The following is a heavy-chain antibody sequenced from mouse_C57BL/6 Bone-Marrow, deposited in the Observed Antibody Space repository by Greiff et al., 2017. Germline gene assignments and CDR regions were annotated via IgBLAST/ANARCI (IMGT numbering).Heavy chain of an antibody. J-gene: IGHJ2*01. Sequence: VQLQQPGAELVKPGASVKLSCKASGYTFTSYWMHWVKQRPGQGLEWIGMIHPNSGSTNYNEKFKSKATLTVDKSSSTAYMQLSSLTSEDSAVYYCARERDLLGLRRGFDYWGQGTTLTGSA. CDR2: IHPNSGST. CDR1: GYTFTSYW. CDR3: ARERDLLGLRRGFDY. D-gene: IGHD2-2*01. V-gene: IGHV1-64*01.